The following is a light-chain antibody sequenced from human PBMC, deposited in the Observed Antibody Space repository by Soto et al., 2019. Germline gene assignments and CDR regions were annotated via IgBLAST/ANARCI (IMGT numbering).Light chain of an antibody. CDR3: QKCKTAPFT. J-gene: IGKJ4*01. V-gene: IGKV1-27*01. Sequence: DIQISHSPSTLSVSVVDTVTVTCPASQSVSGWLAWYQQKPGEAPKLLIYAASTLQSGVPSRFSGSGSGTDFTLTISSLQPEDVATYYCQKCKTAPFTFGGGTKVDIK. CDR2: AAS. CDR1: QSVSGW.